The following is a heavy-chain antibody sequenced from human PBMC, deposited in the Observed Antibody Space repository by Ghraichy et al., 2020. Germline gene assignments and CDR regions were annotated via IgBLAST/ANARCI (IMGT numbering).Heavy chain of an antibody. CDR1: GYTFTSYD. CDR3: ARSLISSLNWFDP. V-gene: IGHV1-8*01. Sequence: ASVKVSCKASGYTFTSYDINWVRQATGQGLEWMGWMNPNSGNTGYAQKFQGRVTMTRNTSISTAYMELSSLRSEDTAVYYCARSLISSLNWFDPWGQGTLVTVSS. J-gene: IGHJ5*02. CDR2: MNPNSGNT. D-gene: IGHD2-2*01.